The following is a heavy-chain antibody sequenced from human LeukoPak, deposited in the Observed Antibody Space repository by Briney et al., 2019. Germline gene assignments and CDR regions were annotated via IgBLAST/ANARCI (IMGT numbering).Heavy chain of an antibody. Sequence: GGSLRLSCAASGFTFSSYAMHWVRQAPGKGLEWVAVISYDGSNKYYADSVKGRFTISRDNFKNTLYLQMNSLRAEDTAVYYCARTVPYYDSSGLFDYWGQGTLVTVSS. CDR2: ISYDGSNK. CDR1: GFTFSSYA. V-gene: IGHV3-30-3*01. CDR3: ARTVPYYDSSGLFDY. D-gene: IGHD3-22*01. J-gene: IGHJ4*02.